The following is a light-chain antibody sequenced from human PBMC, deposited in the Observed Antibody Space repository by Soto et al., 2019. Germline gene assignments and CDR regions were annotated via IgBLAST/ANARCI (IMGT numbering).Light chain of an antibody. Sequence: DFVMTQSPLSLPVTLVQPASISFRSSQILVYSDGNTYLNWFQQRPGQSPRRLIYKVSNRDSGVPDRFSGSGSGTDFTLKISRVEAEDVGVYYCQQYNNWPRTFGQGTKVDIK. CDR2: KVS. CDR1: QILVYSDGNTY. J-gene: IGKJ1*01. V-gene: IGKV2-30*01. CDR3: QQYNNWPRT.